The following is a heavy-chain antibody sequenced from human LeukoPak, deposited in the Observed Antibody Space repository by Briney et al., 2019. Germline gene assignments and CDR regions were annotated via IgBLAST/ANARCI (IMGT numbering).Heavy chain of an antibody. J-gene: IGHJ5*02. CDR3: AKLPREYCSSTSCPNWFDT. CDR2: LSASGGTT. CDR1: GFIFSSYA. D-gene: IGHD2-2*01. Sequence: GGSLRLSCAASGFIFSSYAMTWVRQAPGKGLEWVSALSASGGTTYYADSVKGRFTASRDNSKNTLYLHMNSLRAEDTAVYYCAKLPREYCSSTSCPNWFDTWGQGTLVTVSS. V-gene: IGHV3-23*01.